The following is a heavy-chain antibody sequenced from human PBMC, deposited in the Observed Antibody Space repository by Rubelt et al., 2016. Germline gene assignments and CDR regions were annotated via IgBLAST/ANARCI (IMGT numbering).Heavy chain of an antibody. D-gene: IGHD5-24*01. J-gene: IGHJ4*02. CDR1: GYTFTSDG. CDR3: ARDLTYNLPAY. Sequence: QVQLVQSGAEVKKPGASVKVSCKASGYTFTSDGISWVRQAPGQGLEWMGWISAYNGNTNSAQKLQGRVTVTTDTSTSPSYMELRSLRSDDTAVYYCARDLTYNLPAYWGQGTLVTVSS. CDR2: ISAYNGNT. V-gene: IGHV1-18*01.